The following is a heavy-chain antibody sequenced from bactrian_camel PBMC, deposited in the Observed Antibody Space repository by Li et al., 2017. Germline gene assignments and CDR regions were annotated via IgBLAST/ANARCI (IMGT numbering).Heavy chain of an antibody. Sequence: HVQLVESGGGSVQAGESITLSCTVSKYARYCMGWFRQAPEKEREGVAGFYSGGRTTYYAASVKGRFTISQDNAQNTLFLQMNSLKPEDTAMYYCAADFGPYCSGSYLARRANFEGQGTQVTVS. D-gene: IGHD2*01. CDR1: KYARYC. V-gene: IGHV3S1*01. CDR2: FYSGGRTT. J-gene: IGHJ4*01.